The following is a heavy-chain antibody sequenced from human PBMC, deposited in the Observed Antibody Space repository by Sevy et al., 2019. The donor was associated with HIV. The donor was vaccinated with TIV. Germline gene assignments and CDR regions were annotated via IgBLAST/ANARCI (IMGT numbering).Heavy chain of an antibody. CDR2: IYYSGST. CDR1: GGSISSSSYY. J-gene: IGHJ4*02. CDR3: ARHKIKAYYYDSSGYYYEG. V-gene: IGHV4-39*01. Sequence: SETLCLTCTVSGGSISSSSYYWGWIRQPPGKGLEWIGSIYYSGSTYYNPSLKSRVTISVDTSKNQFSLKLSSVTAADTAVYYCARHKIKAYYYDSSGYYYEGWGQGTLVTVSS. D-gene: IGHD3-22*01.